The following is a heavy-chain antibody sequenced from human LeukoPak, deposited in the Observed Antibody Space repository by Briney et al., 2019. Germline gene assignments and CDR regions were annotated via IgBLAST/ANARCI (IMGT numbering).Heavy chain of an antibody. J-gene: IGHJ4*02. Sequence: GGSLRLSWAASGFTFSSYGMHWVRQAPGKGREWVAFIRYDGSNKYYADSVKGRFTISRDNSKNTLYLQMNSLRAEDTAVYYCAKALAGAATAPFDYWGQGTLVTVSS. CDR2: IRYDGSNK. CDR3: AKALAGAATAPFDY. CDR1: GFTFSSYG. D-gene: IGHD1-26*01. V-gene: IGHV3-30*02.